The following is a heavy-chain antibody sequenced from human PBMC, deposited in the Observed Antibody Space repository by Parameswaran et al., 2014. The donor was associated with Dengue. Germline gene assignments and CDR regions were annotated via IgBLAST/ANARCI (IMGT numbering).Heavy chain of an antibody. V-gene: IGHV4-59*01. J-gene: IGHJ4*02. CDR2: IYYSGST. D-gene: IGHD3-16*02. Sequence: VRQAPGKGLEWIGYIYYSGSTNYNPSLKSRVTISVDTSKNQFSLKLSSVTAADTAVYYCARVYVWGSYRYFDYWGQGTLVTVSS. CDR3: ARVYVWGSYRYFDY.